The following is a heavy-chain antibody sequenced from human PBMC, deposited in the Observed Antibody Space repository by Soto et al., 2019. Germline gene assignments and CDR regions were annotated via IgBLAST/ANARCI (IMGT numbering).Heavy chain of an antibody. CDR1: GFTFSSYS. Sequence: GGSLRLSCAASGFTFSSYSMNWVRQAPGKGLEWVSSISSSSSYIYYADSVKGRFTISRDNAKNSLYLQMNSLRAEDTAVYYCARGRTIDSEGSYYGMDVWGQGTTVTVSS. D-gene: IGHD3-3*01. CDR3: ARGRTIDSEGSYYGMDV. V-gene: IGHV3-21*01. J-gene: IGHJ6*02. CDR2: ISSSSSYI.